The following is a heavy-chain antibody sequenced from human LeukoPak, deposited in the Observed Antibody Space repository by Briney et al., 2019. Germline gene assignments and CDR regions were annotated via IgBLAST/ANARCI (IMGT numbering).Heavy chain of an antibody. V-gene: IGHV4-38-2*02. J-gene: IGHJ6*03. Sequence: SETLSLTCTVSGYSISSGYYWGWIRQPPGKGLEWIGSIYHSGSTYYNPSLKSRVTISVDTSKNQFSLKLNSVTAADTAVYYCARVAGYDSSGYYSYYYMDVWGKGTTVTISS. CDR1: GYSISSGYY. D-gene: IGHD3-22*01. CDR3: ARVAGYDSSGYYSYYYMDV. CDR2: IYHSGST.